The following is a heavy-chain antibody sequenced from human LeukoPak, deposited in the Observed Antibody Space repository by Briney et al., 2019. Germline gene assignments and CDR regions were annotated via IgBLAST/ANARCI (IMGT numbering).Heavy chain of an antibody. CDR2: IYYSGST. D-gene: IGHD3-16*01. Sequence: PSETLSLTCSVSGGSITSYYWSWIRQPPGKGLEWIGFIYYSGSTNYNPSLKSRVTISVDTSKNQFSLKLSSVTAADTAVYYCARVGTLGSLFRFVFFDHWGQGTLVTVSS. J-gene: IGHJ4*02. V-gene: IGHV4-59*01. CDR1: GGSITSYY. CDR3: ARVGTLGSLFRFVFFDH.